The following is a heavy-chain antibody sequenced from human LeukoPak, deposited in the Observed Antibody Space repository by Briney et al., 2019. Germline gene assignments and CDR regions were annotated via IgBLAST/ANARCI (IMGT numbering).Heavy chain of an antibody. Sequence: PGGSLRLSCSASGFTFGDYAMSWFRQAPGKGRGWVGFIRSKAYGGTTEYAASVKGRFAISRDDSKSIAYLQMNSLKTEDTAVYYCTRNNLRIQLWSFDYWGQGTLVTVSS. D-gene: IGHD5-18*01. CDR1: GFTFGDYA. V-gene: IGHV3-49*03. J-gene: IGHJ4*02. CDR3: TRNNLRIQLWSFDY. CDR2: IRSKAYGGTT.